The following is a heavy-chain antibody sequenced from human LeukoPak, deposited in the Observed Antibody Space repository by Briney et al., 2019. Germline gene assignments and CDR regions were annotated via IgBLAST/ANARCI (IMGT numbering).Heavy chain of an antibody. J-gene: IGHJ4*02. CDR1: GFTFSSYA. CDR3: AKDGPSIFEVVIRTQYYFDY. CDR2: ISGSGGST. Sequence: GGSLRLSCAASGFTFSSYAMSWVRQAPGKGLEWVSAISGSGGSTYYADSVKGRFTISRDNSKNTLYLQMNSLRAEDTAVYYCAKDGPSIFEVVIRTQYYFDYWGQGTLVTVSS. V-gene: IGHV3-23*01. D-gene: IGHD3-3*01.